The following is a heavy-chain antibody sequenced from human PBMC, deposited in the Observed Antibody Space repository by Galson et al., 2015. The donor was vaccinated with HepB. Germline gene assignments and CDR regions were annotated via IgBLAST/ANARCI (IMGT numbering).Heavy chain of an antibody. J-gene: IGHJ4*02. CDR3: AKERVVPAATAAFGY. V-gene: IGHV3-23*01. Sequence: AISGSGGSTYYADSVKGRFTISRDNSKNTLYLQMNSLRAEDTAVYYCAKERVVPAATAAFGYWGQGTLVTVSS. D-gene: IGHD2-2*01. CDR2: ISGSGGST.